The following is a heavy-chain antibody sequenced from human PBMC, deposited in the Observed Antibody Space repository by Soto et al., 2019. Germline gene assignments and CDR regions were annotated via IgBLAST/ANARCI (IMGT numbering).Heavy chain of an antibody. CDR3: ARHGYNYGGGYFDY. CDR2: IYSGGST. D-gene: IGHD5-18*01. CDR1: GVTASSNY. Sequence: EVQLVESGGGLVQPGGSLRLSCAASGVTASSNYMSWVRQAPGKGLEWASVIYSGGSTYYADSVKGRFTISRDNSKNTLYLQMNSLRAEDTAVYYCARHGYNYGGGYFDYWGQGTLVTVSS. V-gene: IGHV3-66*04. J-gene: IGHJ4*02.